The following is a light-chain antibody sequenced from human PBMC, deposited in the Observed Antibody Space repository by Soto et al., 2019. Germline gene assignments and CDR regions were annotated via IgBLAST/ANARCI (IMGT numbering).Light chain of an antibody. CDR2: GAS. V-gene: IGKV3-20*01. J-gene: IGKJ4*01. CDR3: QHYGSSPLT. CDR1: QSVSSSY. Sequence: EIVLTQSPGTLSLSPGERATLSCRASQSVSSSYLAWYQQKPGQAPRLLIYGASSRATGIPDRFSGSGSGTDFTLTISRLEPEDLAVDYCQHYGSSPLTFGGGIKVDIK.